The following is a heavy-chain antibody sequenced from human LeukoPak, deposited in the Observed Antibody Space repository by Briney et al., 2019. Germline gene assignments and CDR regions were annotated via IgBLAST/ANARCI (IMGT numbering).Heavy chain of an antibody. CDR3: AKMYRLGHDC. CDR1: GFTFSSYG. CDR2: IRYDGSNK. V-gene: IGHV3-30*02. Sequence: GGSLRLSCAASGFTFSSYGMHWVRQAPGKGLEWVAFIRYDGSNKYYADSVKGRFTISRDNSKNTLYLQMNSLRAEDTAVYYCAKMYRLGHDCWGQGTLVTVSS. D-gene: IGHD3-9*01. J-gene: IGHJ4*02.